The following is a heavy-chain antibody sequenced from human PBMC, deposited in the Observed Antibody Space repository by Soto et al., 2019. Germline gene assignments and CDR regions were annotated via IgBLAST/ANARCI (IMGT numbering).Heavy chain of an antibody. CDR2: IYWDDDK. D-gene: IGHD5-12*01. CDR1: GGSISSSSYY. CDR3: AHRRGYSGYDPFDY. J-gene: IGHJ4*02. V-gene: IGHV2-5*02. Sequence: TLSLTCTVSGGSISSSSYYWGWIRQPPGKALEWLALIYWDDDKRYSPSLKSRLTITKDTSKNQVVLTMTNMDPVDTATYYCAHRRGYSGYDPFDYWGQGTLVTVSS.